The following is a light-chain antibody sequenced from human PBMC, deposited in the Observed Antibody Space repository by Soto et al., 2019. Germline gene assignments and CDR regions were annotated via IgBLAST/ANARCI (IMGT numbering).Light chain of an antibody. V-gene: IGKV1-5*03. CDR1: QSISSW. J-gene: IGKJ1*01. CDR3: QQYNSYWT. Sequence: DIQMTQSPSTLSASVGDRVTITCRASQSISSWLAWYQQKPGKAPKLLIYKASSLESGAPSRFSGSGSGTEFTLTIRSLQPDDFAAYYCQQYNSYWTFGQGTKVEIK. CDR2: KAS.